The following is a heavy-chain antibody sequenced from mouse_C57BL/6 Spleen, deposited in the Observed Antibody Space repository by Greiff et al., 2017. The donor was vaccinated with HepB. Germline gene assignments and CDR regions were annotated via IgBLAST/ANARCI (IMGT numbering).Heavy chain of an antibody. CDR2: ISDGGSYT. V-gene: IGHV5-4*01. J-gene: IGHJ2*01. D-gene: IGHD1-1*01. CDR1: GFTFSSYA. Sequence: EVQLQQSGGCLLKPGGSLKLSCAASGFTFSSYAMSWVRQTPEKSLEWVAAISDGGSYTYYPDNVKGRFTISRDNAKNNLDLQLRHLKSEDTAMYYCARGDDYGSSFDCWGQGTTLTVSS. CDR3: ARGDDYGSSFDC.